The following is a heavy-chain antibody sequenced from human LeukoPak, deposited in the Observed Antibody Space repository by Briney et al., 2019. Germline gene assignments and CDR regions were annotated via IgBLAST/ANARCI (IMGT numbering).Heavy chain of an antibody. Sequence: SETLSLTCTVSGVSISSSYWSWIRQPPGKGLEWIGYIYYSGSTNYNPSLKSRVTRSLDTSKNQFSLKLTSVTAADTAVYYCARATSYYCIDYWGQGTLVTVSS. CDR3: ARATSYYCIDY. V-gene: IGHV4-59*01. J-gene: IGHJ4*02. D-gene: IGHD3-16*01. CDR1: GVSISSSY. CDR2: IYYSGST.